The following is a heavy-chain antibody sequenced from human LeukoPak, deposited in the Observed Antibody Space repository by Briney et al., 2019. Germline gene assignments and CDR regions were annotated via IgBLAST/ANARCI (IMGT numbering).Heavy chain of an antibody. CDR1: GFTVSSNY. V-gene: IGHV3-53*01. J-gene: IGHJ4*02. CDR3: ARSSQYGSGADY. D-gene: IGHD3-10*01. CDR2: IYSGGST. Sequence: PGGSLRLSCAASGFTVSSNYMSWVRQAPGKGLEWVSVIYSGGSTYYADSVKGRFTISRDNAKNSLFLQMNSLRAEDTAVYYCARSSQYGSGADYWGQGTLVTVSS.